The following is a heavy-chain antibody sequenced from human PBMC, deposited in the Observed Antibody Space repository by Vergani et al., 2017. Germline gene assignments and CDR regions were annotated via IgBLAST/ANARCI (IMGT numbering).Heavy chain of an antibody. CDR2: IYYSGST. D-gene: IGHD4-17*01. Sequence: QVQLQESGPGLVKPSETLSLTCTVSGGSISSYYWSWIRQPPGKGLEWIGYIYYSGSTNYNPSLKSRVTISVDTSKNQFSLKLSSVTAADTAVYYCAMGVMTTVTENAFDIWGQGTMVTVSS. J-gene: IGHJ3*02. CDR3: AMGVMTTVTENAFDI. CDR1: GGSISSYY. V-gene: IGHV4-59*01.